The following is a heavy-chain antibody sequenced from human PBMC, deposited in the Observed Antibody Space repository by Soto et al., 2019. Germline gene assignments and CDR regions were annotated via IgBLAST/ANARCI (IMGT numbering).Heavy chain of an antibody. Sequence: QVQLVQSGAEVKKPGASVKVSCKASGYTFTSYGISWVRQAPGQGLEWMGWISAYNGNTNYAQKLQCRVTLTTDTSPRSAYRELRSLRSDDTAVYYRASVEDSRGWYPPTSDYWGQGSLVTVSS. D-gene: IGHD6-19*01. CDR3: ASVEDSRGWYPPTSDY. CDR2: ISAYNGNT. V-gene: IGHV1-18*01. CDR1: GYTFTSYG. J-gene: IGHJ4*02.